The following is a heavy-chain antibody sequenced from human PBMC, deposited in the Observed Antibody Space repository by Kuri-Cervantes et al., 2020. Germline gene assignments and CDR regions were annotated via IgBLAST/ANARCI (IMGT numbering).Heavy chain of an antibody. CDR3: ARDEYYYDSSGYFEWFDP. D-gene: IGHD3-22*01. V-gene: IGHV3-66*01. Sequence: LSLTCAASGFTVSSNYMSWVRQAPGKGLEWVSVIYSGGSTYYADSVKGRFTISRDNSKNTLYLQMNSLRAEDTAVYYCARDEYYYDSSGYFEWFDPWGQGTLVTVSS. CDR1: GFTVSSNY. J-gene: IGHJ5*02. CDR2: IYSGGST.